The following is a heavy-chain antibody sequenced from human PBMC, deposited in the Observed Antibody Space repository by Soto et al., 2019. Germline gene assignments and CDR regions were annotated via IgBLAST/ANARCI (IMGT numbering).Heavy chain of an antibody. Sequence: GGSLRLSCAVSGFAFSSYAMHWVRQAPGQGLEWVSTISYDTTKEYYADSVKGRFTISRDNSKSMVFLQMRSLRPDDMAVYYCATEALSLITVVVPTLGYWGQGMLVTVSS. D-gene: IGHD4-4*01. CDR2: ISYDTTKE. J-gene: IGHJ1*01. CDR1: GFAFSSYA. V-gene: IGHV3-30-3*01. CDR3: ATEALSLITVVVPTLGY.